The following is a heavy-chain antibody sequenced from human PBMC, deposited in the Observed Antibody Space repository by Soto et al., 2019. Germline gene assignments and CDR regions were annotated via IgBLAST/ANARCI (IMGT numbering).Heavy chain of an antibody. D-gene: IGHD6-19*01. Sequence: EVQLVDSGGGLVQPGGSLRLSCEASGFTFSSYAMHWVRQAPGKGLEYVSAINSNGGDTYYAKSVRGRFTISRDNSQNMLFLQMGSLRTDDMAVYYCAIAGVSGWYDYWGQGTLVTVSS. V-gene: IGHV3-64*01. CDR3: AIAGVSGWYDY. CDR1: GFTFSSYA. CDR2: INSNGGDT. J-gene: IGHJ4*02.